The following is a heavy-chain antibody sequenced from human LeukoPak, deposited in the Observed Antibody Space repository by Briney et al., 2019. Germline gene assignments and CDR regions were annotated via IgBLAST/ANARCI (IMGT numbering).Heavy chain of an antibody. CDR3: AGDRGNYYDSSLDY. V-gene: IGHV1-69*13. J-gene: IGHJ4*02. Sequence: ASVKVSCKASGGTFSSYAISWVRQAPGQGLEWMGGIIPIFGTANYAQKFQGRVTITADESTSTAYMELSSLRSEDTAVYYCAGDRGNYYDSSLDYWGQGTLVTVSS. CDR1: GGTFSSYA. D-gene: IGHD3-22*01. CDR2: IIPIFGTA.